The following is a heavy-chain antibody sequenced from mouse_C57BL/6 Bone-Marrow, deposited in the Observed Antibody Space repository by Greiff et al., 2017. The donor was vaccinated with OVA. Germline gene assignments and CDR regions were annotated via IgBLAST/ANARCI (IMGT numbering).Heavy chain of an antibody. D-gene: IGHD3-2*02. Sequence: DVMLVESGGGLVKPGGSLQLSCAASGFTFSSSAMSWVRQTPAKRLEWVATISDGGSYTYYHDNVKGRFTISRDNAKHNLYLQMSKLKTEDTSMYYCARDGGSSGYYYYDYWGQGTTLTVAT. CDR3: ARDGGSSGYYYYDY. V-gene: IGHV5-4*01. CDR1: GFTFSSSA. J-gene: IGHJ2*01. CDR2: ISDGGSYT.